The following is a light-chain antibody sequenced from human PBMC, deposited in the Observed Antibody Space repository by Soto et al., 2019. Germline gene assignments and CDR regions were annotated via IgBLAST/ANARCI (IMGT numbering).Light chain of an antibody. V-gene: IGLV6-57*01. CDR1: SGSIGSSY. Sequence: NFMLTQPHSVSESPGKTVTISCTRSSGSIGSSYVQWYQQRPGSSPTTVIFEDNQRPTGVPVRFSGSIDSSSNSASLVISGLRTEDVADYYCQSYDTSNPLVFGGGTKLTVL. J-gene: IGLJ3*02. CDR3: QSYDTSNPLV. CDR2: EDN.